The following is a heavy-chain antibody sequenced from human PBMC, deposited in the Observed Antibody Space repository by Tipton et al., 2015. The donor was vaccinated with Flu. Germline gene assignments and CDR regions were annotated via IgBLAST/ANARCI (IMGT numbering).Heavy chain of an antibody. CDR2: ISGSGGST. J-gene: IGHJ4*02. Sequence: SLRLSCAASGFTFSSYAMSWVRQAPGKGLEWVSAISGSGGSTYYADSVKGRFTISRDNSKNTLYLQMNSLRAEDTAVYYCAKQGYSGYAMPLYFDYWGQGTLVTVSS. CDR3: AKQGYSGYAMPLYFDY. CDR1: GFTFSSYA. V-gene: IGHV3-23*01. D-gene: IGHD5-12*01.